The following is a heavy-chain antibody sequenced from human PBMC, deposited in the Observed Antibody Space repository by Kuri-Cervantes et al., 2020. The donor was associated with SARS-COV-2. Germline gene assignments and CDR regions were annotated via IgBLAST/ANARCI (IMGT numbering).Heavy chain of an antibody. Sequence: SETLSLTCTVSGGSISSSSYYWGWIRQPPGKGLEWIGSIYYSGSTYYNPSLKSRVTISVDTSKNQFSQKLSSVTAADTAVYYCARGGEDIVVVPAAPIRGSPSDYWGQGTLVTVSS. CDR3: ARGGEDIVVVPAAPIRGSPSDY. V-gene: IGHV4-39*01. D-gene: IGHD2-2*01. CDR2: IYYSGST. CDR1: GGSISSSSYY. J-gene: IGHJ4*02.